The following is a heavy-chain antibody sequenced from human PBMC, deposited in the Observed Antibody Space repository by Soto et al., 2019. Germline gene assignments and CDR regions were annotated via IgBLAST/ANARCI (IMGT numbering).Heavy chain of an antibody. J-gene: IGHJ4*02. CDR3: VQTTGWPGFDF. CDR2: IYGGGTT. V-gene: IGHV3-53*01. CDR1: GFAVSSKY. Sequence: GGSLRLSCAASGFAVSSKYMTWVRQAPGKGLEWVSVIYGGGTTYYADSVKGRFTISRDTSKNTLYLQMNSLRAEDAAVYYCVQTTGWPGFDFWGQGTLVTVSS. D-gene: IGHD6-19*01.